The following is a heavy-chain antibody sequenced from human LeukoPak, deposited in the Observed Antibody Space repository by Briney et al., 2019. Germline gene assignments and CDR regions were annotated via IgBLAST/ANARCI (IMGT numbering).Heavy chain of an antibody. J-gene: IGHJ4*02. CDR2: VYYSGST. V-gene: IGHV4-39*01. D-gene: IGHD2-15*01. Sequence: SETLSLTCTFSGGSISSSSYYWGWIRQPPGKGLEWIGTVYYSGSTYYNPSLKSRVTISVDTSKNQFSLKLSSVTAADTAVYYCARAKKYCSGGTCYSEFFDYWGQGTLVTVSS. CDR3: ARAKKYCSGGTCYSEFFDY. CDR1: GGSISSSSYY.